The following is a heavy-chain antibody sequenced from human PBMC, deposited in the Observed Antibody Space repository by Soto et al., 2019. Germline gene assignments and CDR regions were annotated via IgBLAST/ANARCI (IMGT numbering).Heavy chain of an antibody. CDR2: ISAYNGNT. D-gene: IGHD5-12*01. Sequence: QVQLVQSGAEVKKPGASVKVSCKASGYTFTSYGISWVRQAPGQGLEWMGWISAYNGNTNYAQKLQGRVTMTTDTSTSTACMELRSLRSDDTAVYYCARDRHGYNSLWAFDIWGQGTMVTVSS. CDR1: GYTFTSYG. CDR3: ARDRHGYNSLWAFDI. V-gene: IGHV1-18*01. J-gene: IGHJ3*02.